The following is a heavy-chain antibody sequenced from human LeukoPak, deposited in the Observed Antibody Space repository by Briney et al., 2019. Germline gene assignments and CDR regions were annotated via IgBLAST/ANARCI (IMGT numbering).Heavy chain of an antibody. CDR2: INTNIGET. CDR1: GYTFTDYY. D-gene: IGHD3-10*02. CDR3: ARSSLFGQIFADY. V-gene: IGHV1-2*02. Sequence: ATVTVSYQASGYTFTDYYMHWVRQAPGQGREWVGWINTNIGETTYAQKFQGRVTMTRDTSISTAYMELSRLRSDDRAVDYCARSSLFGQIFADYWGQGTLGTLSS. J-gene: IGHJ4*02.